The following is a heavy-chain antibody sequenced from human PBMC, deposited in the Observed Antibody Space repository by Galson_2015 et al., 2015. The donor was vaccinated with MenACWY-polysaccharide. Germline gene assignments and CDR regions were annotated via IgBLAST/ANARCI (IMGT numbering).Heavy chain of an antibody. V-gene: IGHV3-23*01. CDR2: ISGSGTDI. CDR1: GFSITSYA. D-gene: IGHD6-13*01. CDR3: AKASQWGAAAVGSFDH. J-gene: IGHJ4*02. Sequence: SLRLSCAASGFSITSYAVNWVRQAPGKGLEWVAVISGSGTDIRYADSVKGRFTISRDTSKSTLCLQMNSLRAEDTAKYYCAKASQWGAAAVGSFDHWGQGTLVTVSS.